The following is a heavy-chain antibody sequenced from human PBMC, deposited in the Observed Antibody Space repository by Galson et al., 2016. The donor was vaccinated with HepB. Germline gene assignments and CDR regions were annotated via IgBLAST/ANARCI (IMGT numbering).Heavy chain of an antibody. D-gene: IGHD1-1*01. V-gene: IGHV3-13*01. CDR1: GFTFSIHD. CDR2: IETAGDT. J-gene: IGHJ6*04. Sequence: SLRLSCAASGFTFSIHDMHWVRQVTGKGLEWVSAIETAGDTYYPDSVMGRFTISRENAKNSLYLQMNDLRAGDTAVYYCARGKSLLTMPWNYGLDVWGKGTAVTVSS. CDR3: ARGKSLLTMPWNYGLDV.